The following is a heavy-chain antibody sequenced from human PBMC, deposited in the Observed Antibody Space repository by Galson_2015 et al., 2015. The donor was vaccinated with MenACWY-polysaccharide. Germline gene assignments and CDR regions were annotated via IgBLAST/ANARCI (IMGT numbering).Heavy chain of an antibody. Sequence: SLRLSCAASGFSFRHYGLHWVRQAPGKGLEWVAVTSYDGTNKPYAESVKGRFTISRDNSKNTLFLQMNSLRAEDTALYYCARDGDNDLPLDYWGQGTQVTVSS. V-gene: IGHV3-30-3*01. D-gene: IGHD2-21*01. J-gene: IGHJ4*02. CDR3: ARDGDNDLPLDY. CDR2: TSYDGTNK. CDR1: GFSFRHYG.